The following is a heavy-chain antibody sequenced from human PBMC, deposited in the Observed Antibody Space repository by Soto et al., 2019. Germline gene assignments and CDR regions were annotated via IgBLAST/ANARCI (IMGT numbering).Heavy chain of an antibody. Sequence: GGSLRLSCVASGFSITSFAMSWVRQAPGKGLEWASAISASGGSTYADSVKGRFTISRDNSKNTLYLQMNSLRVEDTAVYYCAKVLSSGSYSGALEYWGQGALVTVSS. CDR1: GFSITSFA. D-gene: IGHD1-26*01. CDR3: AKVLSSGSYSGALEY. J-gene: IGHJ4*02. CDR2: ISASGGST. V-gene: IGHV3-23*01.